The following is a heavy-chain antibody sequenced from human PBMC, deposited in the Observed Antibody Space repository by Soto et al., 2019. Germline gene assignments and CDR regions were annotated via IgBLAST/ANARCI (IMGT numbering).Heavy chain of an antibody. Sequence: QVQLQESGPGLVKPSETLSLTCTVSGGSISSYYWTWIRQPPGKGLEWIGHIYYSGSTSYNPSLRRRVIIPVTTPKKESSLKLSSVNAGNTAVYYCARLIHYYDTSVSSAWYFAYWGQGSLATVSS. CDR3: ARLIHYYDTSVSSAWYFAY. V-gene: IGHV4-59*01. D-gene: IGHD3-22*01. CDR1: GGSISSYY. J-gene: IGHJ4*02. CDR2: IYYSGST.